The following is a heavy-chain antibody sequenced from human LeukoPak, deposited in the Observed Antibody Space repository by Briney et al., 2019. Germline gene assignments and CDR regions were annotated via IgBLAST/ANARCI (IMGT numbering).Heavy chain of an antibody. D-gene: IGHD3-10*01. J-gene: IGHJ4*02. Sequence: GRSLRLSCAASGFTFSSHAMHWVRQAPGKGLEWVAVISYDGSNKYYADSVKGRFTISRDNSKNTLYLQMNSLRAEDTAVYYCARAPDPGSPDYWGQGTLVTVSS. CDR2: ISYDGSNK. V-gene: IGHV3-30*04. CDR3: ARAPDPGSPDY. CDR1: GFTFSSHA.